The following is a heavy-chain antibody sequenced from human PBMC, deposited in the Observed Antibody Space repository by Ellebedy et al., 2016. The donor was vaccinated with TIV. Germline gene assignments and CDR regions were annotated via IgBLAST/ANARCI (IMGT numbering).Heavy chain of an antibody. V-gene: IGHV3-49*03. D-gene: IGHD3-10*01. CDR3: SRAGYVSGSYYKGVDY. J-gene: IGHJ4*02. CDR2: IRSKAYGGTT. Sequence: GGSLRLSXTPSGFPFGDYAMSWFRQAPGKGLEWVGFIRSKAYGGTTDYAASVKGRFTISRDDSKSIAYLQMNSLKTEDTAVYYCSRAGYVSGSYYKGVDYWGQGTLVTVSS. CDR1: GFPFGDYA.